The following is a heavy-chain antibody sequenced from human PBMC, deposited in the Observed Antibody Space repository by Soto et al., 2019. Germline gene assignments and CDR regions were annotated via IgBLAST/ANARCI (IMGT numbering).Heavy chain of an antibody. V-gene: IGHV1-3*01. CDR3: ARVPLYYYDSSGYYPGALDI. D-gene: IGHD3-22*01. Sequence: ASGKVSCKASGYTFTSYAMHWVRQAPGQRLEWMGWINAGNGNTKYSQKFQGRVTITRDTSASTAYMELSSLRSEDTAVYYCARVPLYYYDSSGYYPGALDISGQGTLVTV. CDR1: GYTFTSYA. CDR2: INAGNGNT. J-gene: IGHJ3*02.